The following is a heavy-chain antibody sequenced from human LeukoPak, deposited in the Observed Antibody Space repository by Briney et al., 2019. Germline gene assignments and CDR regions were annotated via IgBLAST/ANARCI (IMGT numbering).Heavy chain of an antibody. CDR3: ARRVITMVQGVIPVVWFDP. V-gene: IGHV5-51*01. J-gene: IGHJ5*02. Sequence: GESLKFSCRGSEYSFISYWIGWVRQMPGKGLEWMGIIYPGDSDTRYSPSFQGQVTISADKSISTAYLQWSSLKASDTAMYYCARRVITMVQGVIPVVWFDPWGQGTLVTVSS. CDR2: IYPGDSDT. D-gene: IGHD3-10*01. CDR1: EYSFISYW.